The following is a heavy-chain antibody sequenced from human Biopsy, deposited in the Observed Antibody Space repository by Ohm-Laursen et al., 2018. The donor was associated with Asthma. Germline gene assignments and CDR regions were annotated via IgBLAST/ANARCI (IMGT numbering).Heavy chain of an antibody. CDR2: VHSTGST. CDR3: ARATSTWSQSGPHYFDH. CDR1: PGSINDYY. Sequence: SQTLSLTCTVSPGSINDYYWNWIRQFPGKGLGWIGYVHSTGSTRFNPSLKSRLTISVDTSVDQVSLKLTSVTAADTAVYYCARATSTWSQSGPHYFDHWGQGTLVTVSS. D-gene: IGHD6-13*01. J-gene: IGHJ4*02. V-gene: IGHV4-59*01.